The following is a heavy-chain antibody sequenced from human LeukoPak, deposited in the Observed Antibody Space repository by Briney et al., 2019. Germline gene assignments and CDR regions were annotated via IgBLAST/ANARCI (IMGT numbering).Heavy chain of an antibody. CDR1: GGSISSSSYY. Sequence: SETLSLTCTVSGGSISSSSYYWGWIRQPPGKGLEWLGYIYYSGSTNYNPSLKSRVTISVDTSKNQFSLRLSSVTAADTAVYYCARSGRAAAFRDAFDIWGQGIMVTVSS. D-gene: IGHD6-13*01. V-gene: IGHV4-61*05. CDR2: IYYSGST. CDR3: ARSGRAAAFRDAFDI. J-gene: IGHJ3*02.